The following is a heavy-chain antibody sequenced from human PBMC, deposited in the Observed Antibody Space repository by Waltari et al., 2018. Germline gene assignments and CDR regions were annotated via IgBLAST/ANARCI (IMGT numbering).Heavy chain of an antibody. J-gene: IGHJ4*02. CDR3: ARGRPSDDGRLLGFFD. D-gene: IGHD3-3*01. Sequence: QVQLQQWGVGLLKPSETLSLTCAVSSESFSAYSWNWIRQPPGQGLEWLGEINYSGNTNYNSSLRSRVTILADASKIQVSLKLRAATAADTAMYYCARGRPSDDGRLLGFFDWGQGILVTVAS. CDR2: INYSGNT. V-gene: IGHV4-34*01. CDR1: SESFSAYS.